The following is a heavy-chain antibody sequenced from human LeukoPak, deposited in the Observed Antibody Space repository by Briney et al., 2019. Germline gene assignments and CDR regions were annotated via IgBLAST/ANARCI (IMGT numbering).Heavy chain of an antibody. CDR2: ISGSGAMT. J-gene: IGHJ4*02. V-gene: IGHV3-23*01. CDR1: GFTFSRYG. Sequence: PGGSLRLSCAASGFTFSRYGMSWVRQAPGKGLEWVSSISGSGAMTYYADSVKGRFTISRDNAMDTLYLQMHSLRADDTAVYYCAKDRVDGSGSQFDSWGQGSLVIVS. D-gene: IGHD3-10*01. CDR3: AKDRVDGSGSQFDS.